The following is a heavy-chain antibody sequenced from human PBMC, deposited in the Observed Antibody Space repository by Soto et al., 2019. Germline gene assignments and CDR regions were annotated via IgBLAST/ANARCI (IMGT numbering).Heavy chain of an antibody. V-gene: IGHV4-59*01. D-gene: IGHD3-10*01. J-gene: IGHJ4*02. CDR2: IYNSGRT. CDR3: AGDYGSGTGSYRFDF. Sequence: SETLSLTCTVSGGSMSAFSWSWIRQPPGRGLEWIGYIYNSGRTVYNPSLKSRLTISMDTSKSQFSLRLTSVTAADAAIYYCAGDYGSGTGSYRFDFWGQGTLVTVSS. CDR1: GGSMSAFS.